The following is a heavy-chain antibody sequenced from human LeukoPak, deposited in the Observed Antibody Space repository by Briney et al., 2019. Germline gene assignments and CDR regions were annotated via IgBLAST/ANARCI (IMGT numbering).Heavy chain of an antibody. D-gene: IGHD3-22*01. Sequence: ASVKVSCKASGYTFTSYGISWVRQAPGQGLEWMGWISAYNGNTNYAQKLQGRVTMTTDTSTSTAYMELRSLRSDDTAVYYCAREDLRITMIVVVQLPPDYWGQGTLVTVSS. CDR1: GYTFTSYG. J-gene: IGHJ4*02. CDR3: AREDLRITMIVVVQLPPDY. V-gene: IGHV1-18*01. CDR2: ISAYNGNT.